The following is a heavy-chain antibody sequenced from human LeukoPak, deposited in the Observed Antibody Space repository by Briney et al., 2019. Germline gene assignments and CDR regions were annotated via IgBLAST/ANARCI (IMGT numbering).Heavy chain of an antibody. D-gene: IGHD6-13*01. V-gene: IGHV4-59*01. CDR1: GGSISSYY. CDR2: IYYSGST. J-gene: IGHJ4*02. CDR3: ARDGWSIAAALD. Sequence: KASETLSLTCTVSGGSISSYYWSWIRQPPGKGLEWIGYIYYSGSTNYNPSLKSRVSISVDTSKNQFSLKLSSVTAADTAVYYCARDGWSIAAALDWSQGTLVTVSS.